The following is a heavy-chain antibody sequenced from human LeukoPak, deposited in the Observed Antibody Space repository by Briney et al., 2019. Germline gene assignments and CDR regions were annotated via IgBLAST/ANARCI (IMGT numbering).Heavy chain of an antibody. D-gene: IGHD3-10*01. CDR2: IYYSGSS. CDR1: GGSVSSSSYY. Sequence: SETLSLTCSVSGGSVSSSSYYWGWIRQPPGKGLEYIGTIYYSGSSYYNPSLKSRVTISVDTSKNQFSLKLSSVTAADTAVYYCARDREGLLWFGESRSDWFDPWGQGTLVTVSS. J-gene: IGHJ5*02. CDR3: ARDREGLLWFGESRSDWFDP. V-gene: IGHV4-39*07.